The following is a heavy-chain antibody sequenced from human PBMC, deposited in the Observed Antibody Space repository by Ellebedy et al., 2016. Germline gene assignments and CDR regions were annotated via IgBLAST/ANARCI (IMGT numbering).Heavy chain of an antibody. Sequence: GGSLRLSCEGSGFTFSSYAMHWVRQAPGRGLEWVSLIWFDGSKKFYADTVDGRFTVSRDNSHNTVYLDMTSVRTEDSGLYYCARVSAVGIQRLEYWGRGTLVTVSS. D-gene: IGHD6-13*01. CDR1: GFTFSSYA. CDR3: ARVSAVGIQRLEY. CDR2: IWFDGSKK. V-gene: IGHV3-33*01. J-gene: IGHJ4*02.